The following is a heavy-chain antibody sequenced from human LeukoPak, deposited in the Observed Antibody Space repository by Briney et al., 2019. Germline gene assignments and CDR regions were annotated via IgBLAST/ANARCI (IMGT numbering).Heavy chain of an antibody. CDR2: ISSSGSTI. Sequence: GGSLRLSCAASGFTFSDYYMSWIRQAPGKGLEWVSYISSSGSTIYYADSVKGRFTISRDNAKNSLYLQMNSLRAEDTAVYYCARDQVAIRRHYDFWSGYYGGRNIDYWGQGTLVTVSS. V-gene: IGHV3-11*04. CDR3: ARDQVAIRRHYDFWSGYYGGRNIDY. CDR1: GFTFSDYY. J-gene: IGHJ4*02. D-gene: IGHD3-3*01.